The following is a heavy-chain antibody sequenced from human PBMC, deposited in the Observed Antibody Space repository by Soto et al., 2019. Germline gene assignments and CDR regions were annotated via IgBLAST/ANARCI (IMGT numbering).Heavy chain of an antibody. J-gene: IGHJ5*02. CDR1: GFTVSSNY. D-gene: IGHD6-19*01. CDR3: AKQQWLVNWFDP. Sequence: LRLSCAASGFTVSSNYMSWVRQAPGKGLEWVSVIYSGGSTYYADSVKGRFTISRDNSKNTLYLQMNSLRAEDTAVYYCAKQQWLVNWFDPWGQGTLVTVSS. V-gene: IGHV3-53*01. CDR2: IYSGGST.